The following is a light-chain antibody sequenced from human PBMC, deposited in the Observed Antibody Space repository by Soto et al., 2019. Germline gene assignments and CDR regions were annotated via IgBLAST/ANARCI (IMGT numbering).Light chain of an antibody. J-gene: IGLJ2*01. CDR3: AAWADRRSGLV. CDR2: RNN. V-gene: IGLV1-47*01. Sequence: QAVLTQPPSASGTPGQRVTISCSGSSSNIGSNYVYWYHQLPGTAPKLVIYRNNQRPSGVPDRISGYKSCTSASLAISGLRSEDQDHYYCAAWADRRSGLVFGRGTKLTDL. CDR1: SSNIGSNY.